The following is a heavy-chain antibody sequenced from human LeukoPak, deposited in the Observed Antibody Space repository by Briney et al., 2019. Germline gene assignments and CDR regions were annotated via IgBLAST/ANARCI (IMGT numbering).Heavy chain of an antibody. J-gene: IGHJ4*02. V-gene: IGHV3-30*04. CDR3: ARGWAGIAANHFDY. D-gene: IGHD6-13*01. CDR1: GFTFSSYA. Sequence: GGSLRLSCAASGFTFSSYAMHWVRQAPGKGLEWVAVISYDGSNKYYADSVKGRFTISRDNSKNTLYLQMNSLRAEDTAVYYCARGWAGIAANHFDYWGQGTLVTVSS. CDR2: ISYDGSNK.